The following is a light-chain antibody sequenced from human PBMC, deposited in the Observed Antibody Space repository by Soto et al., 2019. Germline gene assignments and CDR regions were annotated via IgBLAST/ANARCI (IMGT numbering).Light chain of an antibody. CDR3: SSYTRITSYV. CDR1: SSDVGAYNY. Sequence: QSALTQSASVSGSPGQSITISCTGSSSDVGAYNYVSWYQQHPGKVPKLLIFDVSDRPAGVSNRFSGSKSGNTASLTISGLQAEDEADYYCSSYTRITSYVFGSGTKVTVL. J-gene: IGLJ1*01. CDR2: DVS. V-gene: IGLV2-14*03.